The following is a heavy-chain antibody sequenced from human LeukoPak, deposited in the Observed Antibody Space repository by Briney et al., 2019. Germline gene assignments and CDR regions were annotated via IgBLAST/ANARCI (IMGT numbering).Heavy chain of an antibody. CDR1: GYTFTGYY. CDR3: ARAGGYSYGELDY. D-gene: IGHD5-18*01. CDR2: INPNSGGT. V-gene: IGHV1-2*02. J-gene: IGHJ4*02. Sequence: ASVKVSCKASGYTFTGYYMHWVRQAPGQGLEWMGWINPNSGGTNYAQKFQGRVTMTRDTSISTAYMELSRLRSDDTAVYYCARAGGYSYGELDYWGQGTLVTVSS.